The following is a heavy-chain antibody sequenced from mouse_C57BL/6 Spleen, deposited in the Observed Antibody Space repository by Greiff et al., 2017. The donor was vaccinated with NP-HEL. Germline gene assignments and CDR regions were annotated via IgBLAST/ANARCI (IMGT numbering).Heavy chain of an antibody. CDR2: ISNGGGST. Sequence: EVQLVESGGGLVQPGGSLKLSCAASGFTFSDYYMYWVRQTPDKRLEWVAYISNGGGSTYYPDTVKGRFTISRDNAKNTLYLQMSRLKSEDTAMYYCARRDYTYAMDYWGQGTSVTVSS. V-gene: IGHV5-12*01. D-gene: IGHD2-12*01. J-gene: IGHJ4*01. CDR3: ARRDYTYAMDY. CDR1: GFTFSDYY.